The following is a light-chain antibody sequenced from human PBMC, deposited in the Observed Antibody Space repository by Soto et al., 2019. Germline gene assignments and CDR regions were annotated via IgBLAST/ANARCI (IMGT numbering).Light chain of an antibody. V-gene: IGLV8-61*01. CDR3: VLYVGSGIWV. J-gene: IGLJ3*02. Sequence: QAVVTQEPSFSVSPGGTVTLTCGLRSGSVSTSYYPSWHQQTPGQAPRTLIYSTNIRSSGVPDRFSGSILGNKAALTITGAHADDECDYYCVLYVGSGIWVFGGGTKLTVL. CDR2: STN. CDR1: SGSVSTSYY.